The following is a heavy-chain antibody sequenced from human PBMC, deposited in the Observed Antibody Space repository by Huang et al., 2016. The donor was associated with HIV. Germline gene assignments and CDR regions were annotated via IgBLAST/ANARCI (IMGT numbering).Heavy chain of an antibody. Sequence: QVQLVQSRAEVKKPGASVKVSCKPSGYTFADYFIHWVRQAPGQGLEWMAWLNPKNGATNDAQKFLGRGTVTGDTSINTAYMEFSGLTSDDTANYYCTRDGVAPDEEFDYWGQGTLIIVSS. CDR1: GYTFADYF. CDR2: LNPKNGAT. CDR3: TRDGVAPDEEFDY. V-gene: IGHV1-2*02. D-gene: IGHD5-12*01. J-gene: IGHJ4*02.